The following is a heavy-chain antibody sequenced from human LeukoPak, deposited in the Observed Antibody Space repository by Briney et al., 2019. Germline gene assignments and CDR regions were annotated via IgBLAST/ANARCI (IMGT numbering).Heavy chain of an antibody. J-gene: IGHJ3*02. V-gene: IGHV1-69*04. D-gene: IGHD3-3*01. CDR2: IIPILGIA. Sequence: VASVKVSCKASGGTFSSYAISWVRQAPGQGLEWMGRIIPILGIANYAQKFQGRVTITADKSTSTAYMELSSLRSEDTAVYYWAREPLEWWVEWQPDTDDAFDIWGQGTMVAVSS. CDR3: AREPLEWWVEWQPDTDDAFDI. CDR1: GGTFSSYA.